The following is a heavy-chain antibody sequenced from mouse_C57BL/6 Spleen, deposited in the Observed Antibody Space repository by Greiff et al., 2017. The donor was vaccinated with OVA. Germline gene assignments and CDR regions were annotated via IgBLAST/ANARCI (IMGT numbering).Heavy chain of an antibody. CDR3: AIEDYGCSYGYFDV. Sequence: EVMLVESGGGLVKPGGSLKLSCAASGFTFSSYAMSWVRQTPEKRLEWVATISDGGSYTYYPDNVKGRFTISRDNAKNNLYLHMSHLKSEDTAMYYGAIEDYGCSYGYFDVWGTGTTVTVSS. CDR2: ISDGGSYT. J-gene: IGHJ1*03. V-gene: IGHV5-4*01. D-gene: IGHD1-1*01. CDR1: GFTFSSYA.